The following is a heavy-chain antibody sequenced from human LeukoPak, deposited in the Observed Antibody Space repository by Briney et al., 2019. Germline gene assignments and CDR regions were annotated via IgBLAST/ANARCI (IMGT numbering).Heavy chain of an antibody. J-gene: IGHJ4*02. CDR1: GGSISSYY. D-gene: IGHD3-10*01. V-gene: IGHV4-59*01. CDR3: ARDRFGDYFDY. CDR2: IYYSRST. Sequence: PSETLSLTCTVSGGSISSYYWSWIRQPPGKGLEWIGYIYYSRSTNYNPSLKSRVTISVDTSKNQFSLKLSSVTAADTAVYYCARDRFGDYFDYWGQGTLVTVSS.